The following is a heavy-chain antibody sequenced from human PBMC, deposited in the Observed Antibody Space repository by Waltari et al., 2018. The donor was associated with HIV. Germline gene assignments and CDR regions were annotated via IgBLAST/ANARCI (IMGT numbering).Heavy chain of an antibody. Sequence: QVQLQESGPGLVKPSETLSLPCTVSGDSISSYYWSWIRPPAGKGLEWIGRIYTSGSTNYNPSLKSRVTMSVDTSKNQFSLKLSSVTAADTAVYYCARFVGSSWVHGMDVWGQGTTVTVSS. D-gene: IGHD6-13*01. CDR3: ARFVGSSWVHGMDV. CDR2: IYTSGST. CDR1: GDSISSYY. J-gene: IGHJ6*02. V-gene: IGHV4-4*07.